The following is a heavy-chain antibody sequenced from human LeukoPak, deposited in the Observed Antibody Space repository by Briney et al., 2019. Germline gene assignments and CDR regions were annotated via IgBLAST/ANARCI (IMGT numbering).Heavy chain of an antibody. CDR2: ISAYSGNT. Sequence: GASVKVSCKASGYTFTSYGISWVRQAPGQGLEWMGWISAYSGNTNYAQKLQGRVTMTTDTSTSTAYMELRSLRSDDTAVYYCARAPSSTSTLCGPTFDYWGQGTLVTVSS. CDR1: GYTFTSYG. CDR3: ARAPSSTSTLCGPTFDY. D-gene: IGHD2-2*01. V-gene: IGHV1-18*01. J-gene: IGHJ4*02.